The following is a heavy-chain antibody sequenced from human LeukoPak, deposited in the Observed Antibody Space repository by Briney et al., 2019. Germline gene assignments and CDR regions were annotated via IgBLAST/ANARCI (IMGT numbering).Heavy chain of an antibody. J-gene: IGHJ4*02. CDR1: GYTCTSYG. CDR3: TRETGGSTLVTLLSDN. CDR2: INANSGAT. D-gene: IGHD4-23*01. Sequence: ASVKVSCKGSGYTCTSYGISWVRQAPGQGVEWMGWINANSGATNYAQKFQGRVTMTRDRSISTAYMELSWLTSDDTAVYYCTRETGGSTLVTLLSDNWGQGTPVTVSS. V-gene: IGHV1-2*02.